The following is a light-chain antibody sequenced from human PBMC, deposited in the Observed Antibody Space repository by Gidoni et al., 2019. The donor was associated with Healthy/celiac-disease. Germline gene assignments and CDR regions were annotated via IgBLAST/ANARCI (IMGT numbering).Light chain of an antibody. J-gene: IGKJ1*01. V-gene: IGKV3-15*01. Sequence: IVMTQSPATRSVSPGERATLSCRASRSVSSNLAWYQQKPGQAPRLLIYSASTRATGIPARFSGSGSGTEFTLTISSLQSEDFAVYYCQQYNNWPQTFGQGTKVEIK. CDR2: SAS. CDR1: RSVSSN. CDR3: QQYNNWPQT.